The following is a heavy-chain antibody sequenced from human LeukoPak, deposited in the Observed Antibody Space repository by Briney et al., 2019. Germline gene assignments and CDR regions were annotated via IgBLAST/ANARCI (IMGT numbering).Heavy chain of an antibody. CDR1: GVTFSGYS. Sequence: GGSLRLSCAAPGVTFSGYSVNWVRQAPGKGLEWVSAITATSRHIYYADSVKGRFTVSRDNAKNSLYLQMNSLRAEDTAVYYCARGRVNSYGYFDYWGQGTLVTVSS. D-gene: IGHD5-18*01. CDR3: ARGRVNSYGYFDY. J-gene: IGHJ4*02. CDR2: ITATSRHI. V-gene: IGHV3-21*01.